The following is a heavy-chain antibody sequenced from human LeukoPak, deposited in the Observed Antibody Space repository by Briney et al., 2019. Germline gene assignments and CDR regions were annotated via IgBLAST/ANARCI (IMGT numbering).Heavy chain of an antibody. CDR2: INPNSGGT. CDR1: GYTFTGSY. D-gene: IGHD2-21*02. V-gene: IGHV1-2*02. Sequence: ASVKVSCKASGYTFTGSYMHWVRQAPGQGLEWMGWINPNSGGTNYAQKFQGRVTMTRDTSVSTAYMELSRLRSDDTAVYYCARDGRVVVTATRPLGYWGQGTLVTVSS. J-gene: IGHJ4*02. CDR3: ARDGRVVVTATRPLGY.